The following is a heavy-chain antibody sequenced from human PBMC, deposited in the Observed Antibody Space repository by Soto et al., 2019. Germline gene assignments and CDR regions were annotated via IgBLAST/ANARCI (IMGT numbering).Heavy chain of an antibody. CDR3: ASHYYGSGSYFDY. V-gene: IGHV4-61*05. J-gene: IGHJ4*02. Sequence: SETLSLTCTVSGGSISSSSYYWSWIRQPPGKGLEWIGYIYYSGSTNYNPSLKSRVTISVDTSKNQFSLKLSSVTAADTAVYYCASHYYGSGSYFDYWGQGTLVTVSS. CDR2: IYYSGST. D-gene: IGHD3-10*01. CDR1: GGSISSSSYY.